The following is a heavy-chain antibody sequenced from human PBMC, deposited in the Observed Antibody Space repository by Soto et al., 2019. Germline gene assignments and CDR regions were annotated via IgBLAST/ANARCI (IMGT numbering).Heavy chain of an antibody. Sequence: EASVKVSCKASGGTFSSYAISWVRQAPGQGLEWMGGIIPIFGTANYAQKFQGRVTITADKSTSTAYMELSSLRSEDTAVYYCARAAAVYDFWSGYPGTQATDYYYGMDVWGQGTTVTVSS. CDR3: ARAAAVYDFWSGYPGTQATDYYYGMDV. CDR2: IIPIFGTA. J-gene: IGHJ6*02. CDR1: GGTFSSYA. V-gene: IGHV1-69*06. D-gene: IGHD3-3*01.